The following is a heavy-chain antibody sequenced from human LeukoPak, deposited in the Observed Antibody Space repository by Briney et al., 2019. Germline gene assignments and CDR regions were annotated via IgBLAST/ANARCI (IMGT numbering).Heavy chain of an antibody. CDR3: ARLPQSGWYDNYYYYGMDV. CDR1: GYTFTSYG. D-gene: IGHD6-19*01. CDR2: ISAYNGNT. J-gene: IGHJ6*02. V-gene: IGHV1-18*01. Sequence: ASVKVSCKASGYTFTSYGISRVRQAPGQGLEWMGWISAYNGNTNYAQKLQGRVTMTTDTSTSTAYMELRSLRSDDTAVYYCARLPQSGWYDNYYYYGMDVWGQGTTVTVS.